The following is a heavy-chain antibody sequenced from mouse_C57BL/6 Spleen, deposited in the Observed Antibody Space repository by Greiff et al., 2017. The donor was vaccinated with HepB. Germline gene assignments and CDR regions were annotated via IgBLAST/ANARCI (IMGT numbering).Heavy chain of an antibody. CDR2: IDPGSGNT. CDR3: ARSGLLHVSMGY. Sequence: QVHVKQSGAELVRPGASVKLSCTASGYTFTDYYINWVKQRPGQGLEWIARIDPGSGNTYYNEKFKGKATLTAEKSSSTANMQLSSLTSEDSAVSFGARSGLLHVSMGYWGQGTSVTVSS. V-gene: IGHV1-76*01. J-gene: IGHJ4*01. D-gene: IGHD2-3*01. CDR1: GYTFTDYY.